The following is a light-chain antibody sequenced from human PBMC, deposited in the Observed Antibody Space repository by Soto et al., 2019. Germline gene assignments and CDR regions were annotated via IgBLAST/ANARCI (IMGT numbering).Light chain of an antibody. J-gene: IGLJ3*02. CDR1: SSDVGPYNY. CDR2: EVT. CDR3: SSYTTSSTLV. Sequence: QSALTQPASVSGSPGQSITISCTGTSSDVGPYNYVSWYQHHPGKAPKLLIYEVTKRPSGVSNRFSGSKSGNTASLTISGLQAEDDADYYCSSYTTSSTLVFGGGTKVTVL. V-gene: IGLV2-14*01.